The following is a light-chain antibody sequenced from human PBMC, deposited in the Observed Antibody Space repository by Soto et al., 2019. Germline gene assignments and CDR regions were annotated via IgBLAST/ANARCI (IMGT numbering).Light chain of an antibody. V-gene: IGKV3-20*01. CDR1: HSVGSL. CDR3: QQYDISPWT. CDR2: DSS. Sequence: EIVLTQSPATLSLSPGDRATLSCRASHSVGSLLAWYQQKPGQPPRLLIYDSSTRATGFPDRFSGSGSGTDFTLTIIRLEPEDFAVYYCQQYDISPWTFGQGTKVDIK. J-gene: IGKJ1*01.